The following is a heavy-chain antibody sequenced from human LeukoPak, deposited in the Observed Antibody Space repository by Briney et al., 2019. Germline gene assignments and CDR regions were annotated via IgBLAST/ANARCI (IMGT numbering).Heavy chain of an antibody. D-gene: IGHD3-22*01. CDR3: AKVRGAVAITFLDY. J-gene: IGHJ4*02. CDR1: GFTFSDCA. Sequence: PGGSLRLSCAASGFTFSDCAMTWVRQAPGKGLEWVSAISGRGGTTYYADSVKGRFTISRDNSKNTVSLQMNSLRAEDTAVYYCAKVRGAVAITFLDYWGQGTLVTVSS. V-gene: IGHV3-23*01. CDR2: ISGRGGTT.